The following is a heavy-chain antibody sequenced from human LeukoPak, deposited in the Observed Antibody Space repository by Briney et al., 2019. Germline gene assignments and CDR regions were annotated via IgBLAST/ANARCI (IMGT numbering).Heavy chain of an antibody. J-gene: IGHJ4*02. CDR1: GFIVTNAW. CDR3: TTGIRGD. D-gene: IGHD3-3*02. Sequence: GGSLRLSCAASGFIVTNAWMNWVRQAPGKGLEWVGRIQSKTDGGKTDYAAPVKGRFTISRDDSKNTLYLQMNSLKTEDTAIYYCTTGIRGDWGQGTLVTISS. V-gene: IGHV3-15*07. CDR2: IQSKTDGGKT.